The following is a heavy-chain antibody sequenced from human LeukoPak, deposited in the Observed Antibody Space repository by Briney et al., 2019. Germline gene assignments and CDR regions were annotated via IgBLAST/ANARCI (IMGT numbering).Heavy chain of an antibody. CDR2: IYYSGNT. V-gene: IGHV4-39*01. J-gene: IGHJ4*02. Sequence: SETLSLTCTVSGVSISSSNSYWGWIRQPPGKGLEWIGSIYYSGNTYYNASLKSQVSISIDTSKNQLSLRLTSVTAADTAVYYCARQTGSGLFILPGGQGTLVTVSS. CDR3: ARQTGSGLFILP. D-gene: IGHD3/OR15-3a*01. CDR1: GVSISSSNSY.